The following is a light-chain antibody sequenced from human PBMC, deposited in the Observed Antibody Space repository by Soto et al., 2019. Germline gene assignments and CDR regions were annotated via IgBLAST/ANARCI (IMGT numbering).Light chain of an antibody. CDR1: SSDVGGYNY. CDR3: SSYTSSSTLV. J-gene: IGLJ1*01. CDR2: DVS. V-gene: IGLV2-14*01. Sequence: QSVLTQPSSVSGSPGQSITISCTGTSSDVGGYNYVSWYQQHPGKAPKLMIYDVSNRPSGVSNRFSGSKSGNTASLNISGLQAEDEADYSCSSYTSSSTLVFGTGTKVTVL.